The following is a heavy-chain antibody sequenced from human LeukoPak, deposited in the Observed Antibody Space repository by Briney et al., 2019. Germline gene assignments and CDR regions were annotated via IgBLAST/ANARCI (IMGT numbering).Heavy chain of an antibody. Sequence: GGSLRLSCAASGFTFGSYDLSWVRQAPGKGLECVAAISRGVGSTYYADSVKGRFTISRDNSKNTLYLQMNSLRAEDTAVYYCAKGYYDFWSGYFGYWGQGTLVTVSS. V-gene: IGHV3-23*01. CDR2: ISRGVGST. CDR1: GFTFGSYD. D-gene: IGHD3-3*01. CDR3: AKGYYDFWSGYFGY. J-gene: IGHJ4*02.